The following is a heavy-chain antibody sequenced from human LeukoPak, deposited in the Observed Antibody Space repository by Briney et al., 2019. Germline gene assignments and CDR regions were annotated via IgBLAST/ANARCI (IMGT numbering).Heavy chain of an antibody. CDR2: ISGSGGST. J-gene: IGHJ4*02. CDR1: GFIFSSYA. CDR3: AKDGYSSGWFVNY. V-gene: IGHV3-23*01. D-gene: IGHD6-19*01. Sequence: GGSLRLSCAASGFIFSSYAMSWVRQAPGKGLEWVSAISGSGGSTYYADSVKGRFTISRDNSKSTLYLQMNSLRAEDTAVYYCAKDGYSSGWFVNYWGQGTLVTVSS.